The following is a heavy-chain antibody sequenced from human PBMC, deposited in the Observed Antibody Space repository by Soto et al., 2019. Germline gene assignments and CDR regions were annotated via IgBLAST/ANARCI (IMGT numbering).Heavy chain of an antibody. D-gene: IGHD1-26*01. CDR3: ARLSTGRGAYMDV. J-gene: IGHJ6*03. CDR2: INHSGST. CDR1: GGSFSGYY. Sequence: PSETLSLTCAVYGGSFSGYYWSWIRQPPGKGLEWIGEINHSGSTNYNPSLKSRVTISVDTSKNQFSLKLSSVTAADTAVYYCARLSTGRGAYMDVWGKGTTVTVSS. V-gene: IGHV4-34*01.